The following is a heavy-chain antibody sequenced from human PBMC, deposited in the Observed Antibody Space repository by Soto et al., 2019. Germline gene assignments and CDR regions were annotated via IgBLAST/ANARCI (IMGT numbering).Heavy chain of an antibody. CDR2: IYPGDSDT. CDR1: GYSFTSYW. CDR3: ARLITGYDILTGYYNPGSRTNWFDP. V-gene: IGHV5-51*01. J-gene: IGHJ5*02. D-gene: IGHD3-9*01. Sequence: GESLKISCKGSGYSFTSYWIGWVRQMPGKGLEWMGIIYPGDSDTRYSPSFQGQVTISADKSISTANLQRSSLKATDTAMYNCARLITGYDILTGYYNPGSRTNWFDPWGQGTLVTVSS.